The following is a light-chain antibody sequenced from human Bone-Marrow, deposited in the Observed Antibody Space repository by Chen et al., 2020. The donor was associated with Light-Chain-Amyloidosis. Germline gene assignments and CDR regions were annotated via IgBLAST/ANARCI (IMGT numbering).Light chain of an antibody. J-gene: IGLJ2*01. CDR2: RDT. Sequence: SYELTQPPSVSVSPGQTARITCSGDDLPTKYAYWYQQKPGQAPVLVIHRDTERPSGISERFSCSSSGTTATLTMSGVQAEDEADYHCQSADSSGTSEVIFGGGTKLTVL. CDR3: QSADSSGTSEVI. CDR1: DLPTKY. V-gene: IGLV3-25*03.